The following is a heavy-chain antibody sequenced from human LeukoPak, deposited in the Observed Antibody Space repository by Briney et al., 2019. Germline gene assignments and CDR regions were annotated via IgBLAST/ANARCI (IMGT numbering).Heavy chain of an antibody. V-gene: IGHV1-69*04. CDR3: ASPSHRYGMDV. J-gene: IGHJ6*02. CDR1: GGTFSSYA. CDR2: IIPILGIA. Sequence: SVKVPCKASGGTFSSYAISWVRQAPGQGLEWMGRIIPILGIANYAQKFQGRVTITADKSTSTAYMELSSLRSEDTAVYYCASPSHRYGMDVWGQGTTVTVSS.